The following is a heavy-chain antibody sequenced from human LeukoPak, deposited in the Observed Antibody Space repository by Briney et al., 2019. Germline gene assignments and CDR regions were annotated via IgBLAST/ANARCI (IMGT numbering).Heavy chain of an antibody. Sequence: AGGSLRLSCAASGFTVTSNYMSWVRQAPGKGLEWVSVIYSNGDTNYADSVKGRFTISRDSSKNTLYPQMSSLRAEDTAVYFCARRHYDRTGYYYVDWGQGTLVTVSS. CDR2: IYSNGDT. J-gene: IGHJ4*02. D-gene: IGHD3-22*01. V-gene: IGHV3-66*04. CDR1: GFTVTSNY. CDR3: ARRHYDRTGYYYVD.